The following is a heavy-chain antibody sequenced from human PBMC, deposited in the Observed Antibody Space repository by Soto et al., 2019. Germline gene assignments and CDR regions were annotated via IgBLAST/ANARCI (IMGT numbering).Heavy chain of an antibody. CDR1: GGSVSSGSYY. D-gene: IGHD1-26*01. Sequence: SETLSLTCTVSGGSVSSGSYYWSWIRHPPGKGLEWIGYIYYSGSTNYNPSLKSRVTISVDTSKNQFSLKLSSVTAADTAVYYCARGVYYDAGRWFDPWGQGTLVTVSS. J-gene: IGHJ5*02. CDR3: ARGVYYDAGRWFDP. CDR2: IYYSGST. V-gene: IGHV4-61*01.